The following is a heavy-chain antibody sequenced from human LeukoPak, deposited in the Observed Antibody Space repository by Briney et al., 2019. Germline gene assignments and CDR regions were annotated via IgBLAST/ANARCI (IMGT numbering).Heavy chain of an antibody. Sequence: GGSLRLSCAASGFTFSSYWMHWVRQAPGKGLVWVSRINSDGGSTSYADSVKGRFTISRDNAKNTLYLQMNSLRAEDTAVYYCAREYIGNYYDSSGSFDYWGQGTLVTVSS. CDR2: INSDGGST. CDR1: GFTFSSYW. D-gene: IGHD3-22*01. V-gene: IGHV3-74*01. J-gene: IGHJ4*02. CDR3: AREYIGNYYDSSGSFDY.